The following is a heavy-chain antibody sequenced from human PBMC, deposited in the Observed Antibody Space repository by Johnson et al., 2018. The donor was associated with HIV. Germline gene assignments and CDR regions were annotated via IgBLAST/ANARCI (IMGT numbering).Heavy chain of an antibody. D-gene: IGHD1-26*01. J-gene: IGHJ3*02. V-gene: IGHV3-30*02. CDR2: IRYDGGNK. Sequence: QVQLVESGGGVVQPGGSLRLSCAASGFTFSSYGMHWVRQAPGKGLEWVAFIRYDGGNKYYADSVKGRFTISRDNSKNTLCLQMNSLRAEDTAVYYCARGVVGVLSNAFDIWGQGTMV. CDR1: GFTFSSYG. CDR3: ARGVVGVLSNAFDI.